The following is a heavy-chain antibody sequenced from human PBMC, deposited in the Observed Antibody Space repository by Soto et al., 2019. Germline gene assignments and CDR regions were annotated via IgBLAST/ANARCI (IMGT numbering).Heavy chain of an antibody. J-gene: IGHJ4*02. CDR2: ISGSGGST. CDR3: AKDDSDYIWGKRPDY. V-gene: IGHV3-23*01. D-gene: IGHD3-16*01. Sequence: EVQLLESGGGLVQPGGSLRLSCAASGLTFSSHAMSWVRQAPGKGLEWVSGISGSGGSTYYADSVKGRLTISRDNSKNTLYLQMNSLRAEDTAVYYCAKDDSDYIWGKRPDYWGQGTLVTVSS. CDR1: GLTFSSHA.